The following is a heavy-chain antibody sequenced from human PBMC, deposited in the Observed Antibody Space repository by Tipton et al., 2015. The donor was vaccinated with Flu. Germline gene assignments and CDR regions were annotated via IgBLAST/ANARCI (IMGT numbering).Heavy chain of an antibody. CDR3: AREGTASQFDY. D-gene: IGHD5-18*01. J-gene: IGHJ4*02. CDR2: IWYDGSNK. Sequence: SLRLSCAASGLTFSSYGMHWVRQAPGKGLEWVAVIWYDGSNKYYADSVKGRFTISRDNSKNTLYLQMNSLRAEDTAVYYCAREGTASQFDYWGQGTLVTVSS. V-gene: IGHV3-33*01. CDR1: GLTFSSYG.